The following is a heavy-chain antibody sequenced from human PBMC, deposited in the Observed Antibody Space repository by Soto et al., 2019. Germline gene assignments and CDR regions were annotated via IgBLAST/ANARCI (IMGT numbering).Heavy chain of an antibody. V-gene: IGHV1-18*01. CDR1: GYSVLSYG. Sequence: QVQLLQSGPEGKKPGASVKVSCTASGYSVLSYGFSWVRQAPGQGLEWMGYINTETGSTFYAQRLQGRVTMTTNISTNTAYMELRRLTSDDTAVYFCVRDRPNSNLDFWGQGTLITISS. CDR2: INTETGST. J-gene: IGHJ4*02. CDR3: VRDRPNSNLDF. D-gene: IGHD2-8*01.